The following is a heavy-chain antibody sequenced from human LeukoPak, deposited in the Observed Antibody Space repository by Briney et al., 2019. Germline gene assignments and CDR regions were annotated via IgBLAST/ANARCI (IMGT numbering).Heavy chain of an antibody. J-gene: IGHJ6*02. CDR3: ARVRQYYYDSSGSRGYYGMDV. CDR2: IYHSGST. CDR1: GGSISSSNW. D-gene: IGHD3-22*01. V-gene: IGHV4-4*02. Sequence: PSETLSLTCAVSGGSISSSNWWSWVRQPPGKGLEWIGVIYHSGSTNYNPSLKSRVTISVDKSKNQFSLKLSCVTAADTAVYYWARVRQYYYDSSGSRGYYGMDVWGQGTTVTVSS.